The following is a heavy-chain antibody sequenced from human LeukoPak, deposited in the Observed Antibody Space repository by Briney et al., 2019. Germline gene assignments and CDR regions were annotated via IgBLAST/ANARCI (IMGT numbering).Heavy chain of an antibody. Sequence: SETLSLTCTVSGGSIVSRSHHWGWIRQSPGKGLEWIGSFHYGGSTYYNPSLKSRVTISVDTSKNQFPLKLSSVTAADTAVYYCARLSGYYFYFDYWGQGTLVTVSS. CDR1: GGSIVSRSHH. V-gene: IGHV4-39*01. CDR3: ARLSGYYFYFDY. CDR2: FHYGGST. D-gene: IGHD3-22*01. J-gene: IGHJ4*02.